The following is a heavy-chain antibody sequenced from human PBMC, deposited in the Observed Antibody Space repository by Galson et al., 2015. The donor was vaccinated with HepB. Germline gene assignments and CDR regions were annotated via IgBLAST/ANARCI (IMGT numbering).Heavy chain of an antibody. V-gene: IGHV3-30*04. Sequence: SLRLSCAASGFTFGAYAMHWVRQAPGKGLEWVAVVSYDGSNKYYADSVKGRFTISRDNSMNTLYLQMDSLRDEDTAVYYCARDGAYSSGWHNGDYWGQGTLVTVSS. CDR3: ARDGAYSSGWHNGDY. CDR1: GFTFGAYA. J-gene: IGHJ4*02. D-gene: IGHD6-19*01. CDR2: VSYDGSNK.